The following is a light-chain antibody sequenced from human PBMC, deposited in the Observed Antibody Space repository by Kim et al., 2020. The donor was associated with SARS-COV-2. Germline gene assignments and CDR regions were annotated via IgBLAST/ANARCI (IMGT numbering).Light chain of an antibody. CDR2: GAS. Sequence: GDRVTITCRESQVINNYLAWYQQKPGKAPTVLIYGASTLHSGVPSRFSGSGSGTDFTLTISSLQPEDVGTYYCQKYDSATWTFGHGTKV. J-gene: IGKJ1*01. CDR1: QVINNY. V-gene: IGKV1-27*01. CDR3: QKYDSATWT.